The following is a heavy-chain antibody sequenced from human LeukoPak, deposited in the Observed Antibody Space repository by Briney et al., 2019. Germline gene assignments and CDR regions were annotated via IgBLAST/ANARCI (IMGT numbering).Heavy chain of an antibody. CDR1: GGSISGYY. Sequence: SETPSLTCTVSGGSISGYYWSWIRQPPGKGLEWIGYIYSSGSASYNPSLISRVTILVDTSKNQFSLTLTSVTAADTAVYYCARLHASRAEEFDPWGQGTLITVSS. CDR2: IYSSGSA. D-gene: IGHD3-16*01. J-gene: IGHJ5*02. V-gene: IGHV4-59*03. CDR3: ARLHASRAEEFDP.